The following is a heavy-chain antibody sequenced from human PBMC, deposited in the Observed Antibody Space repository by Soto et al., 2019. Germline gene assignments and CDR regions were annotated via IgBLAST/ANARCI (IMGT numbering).Heavy chain of an antibody. J-gene: IGHJ1*01. CDR3: VKDDGGYPSTAPH. V-gene: IGHV3-23*01. CDR2: ISGSGDRT. Sequence: GGSLRLSCAASGITISNYPMSWVRQAPGKGLGWVSGISGSGDRTYYADSAKGRFTISKDISKNSLSLQLDNLGVEDTAVYFCVKDDGGYPSTAPHWGQGTLVTVSS. CDR1: GITISNYP. D-gene: IGHD3-22*01.